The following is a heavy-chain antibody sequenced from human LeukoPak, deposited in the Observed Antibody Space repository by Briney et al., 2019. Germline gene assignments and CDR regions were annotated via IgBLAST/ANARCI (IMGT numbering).Heavy chain of an antibody. CDR1: GFTFSSYA. CDR2: ISGSGGST. J-gene: IGHJ4*02. CDR3: AKDWGYCSSTSCYKEDY. V-gene: IGHV3-23*01. D-gene: IGHD2-2*02. Sequence: PGGSLRLSCAASGFTFSSYAMSWVRQAPGKGLEWVSAISGSGGSTYYADSVKGRFTISRDNSKNTLYLQMNSLRAEDTAVYYCAKDWGYCSSTSCYKEDYRGQGTLVTVSS.